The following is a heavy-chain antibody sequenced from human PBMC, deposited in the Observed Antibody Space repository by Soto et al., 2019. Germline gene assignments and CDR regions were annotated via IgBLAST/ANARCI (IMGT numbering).Heavy chain of an antibody. CDR3: ARETSIAARPGEFDY. J-gene: IGHJ4*02. CDR2: INPNSGGT. Sequence: QVQLVQSGAEVKKPGASVKVSCKASGYTFTGYYMHWVRQAPGQGLEWMGWINPNSGGTNYAQKFQARVTMTMDTSISTAYMEMSRLRSDDTAVYYCARETSIAARPGEFDYWGQGTLVTVSS. D-gene: IGHD6-6*01. CDR1: GYTFTGYY. V-gene: IGHV1-2*02.